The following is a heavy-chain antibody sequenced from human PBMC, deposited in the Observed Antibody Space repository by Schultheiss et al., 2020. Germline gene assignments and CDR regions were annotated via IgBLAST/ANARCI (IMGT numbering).Heavy chain of an antibody. CDR2: VNVDGAST. J-gene: IGHJ5*02. CDR3: ARDTRLLWFRELPNWFDP. V-gene: IGHV3-74*01. Sequence: GGSLRLSCEVAGFTFSSYWMHWVRQVPGKGLVWVSRVNVDGASTNYAGSVRGRFTISRDNAKNTLYLQMNSLRAEDTAVYYCARDTRLLWFRELPNWFDPWGQGTLVTVSS. D-gene: IGHD3-10*01. CDR1: GFTFSSYW.